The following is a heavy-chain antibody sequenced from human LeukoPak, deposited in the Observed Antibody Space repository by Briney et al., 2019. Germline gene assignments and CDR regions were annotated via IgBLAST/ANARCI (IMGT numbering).Heavy chain of an antibody. Sequence: GGSLRLSCAASGFTFSSYAMSWVRQAPGKGLEWVSAISGSGGSTYYADSVKGRFTISRDNSKNTLYLQMNSLRAEDTAVYYRAKVLAAASALLTDAFDIWGQGTMVTVSS. D-gene: IGHD6-13*01. CDR1: GFTFSSYA. J-gene: IGHJ3*02. CDR2: ISGSGGST. V-gene: IGHV3-23*01. CDR3: AKVLAAASALLTDAFDI.